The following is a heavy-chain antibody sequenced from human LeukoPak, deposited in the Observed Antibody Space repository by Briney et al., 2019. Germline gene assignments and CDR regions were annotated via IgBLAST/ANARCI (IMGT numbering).Heavy chain of an antibody. CDR3: VREDNAFNI. CDR2: ISGDETYK. Sequence: PGGSLSLSCVASGFTFSSDFMHWIRQAPGEGLRDVSQISGDETYKNYADTVKGRFTISRDNAKNTLYLQMNSLRAEDTAVYYCVREDNAFNIWGQGTLVTVSS. CDR1: GFTFSSDF. J-gene: IGHJ3*02. V-gene: IGHV3-74*01.